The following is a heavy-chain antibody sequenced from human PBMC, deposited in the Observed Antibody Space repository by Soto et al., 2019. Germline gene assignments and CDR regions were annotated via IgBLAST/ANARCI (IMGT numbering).Heavy chain of an antibody. CDR3: ETGYSGYDPPDY. CDR2: FDPEDGET. V-gene: IGHV1-24*01. Sequence: ASVKVSCKVSGYTLTELSMHWVRQAPGKGLEWMGGFDPEDGETIYAQKFQGRVTMTEDTSTDTAYMELSSLRSEDTAVYYCETGYSGYDPPDYWGQGTLVTVSS. J-gene: IGHJ4*02. D-gene: IGHD5-12*01. CDR1: GYTLTELS.